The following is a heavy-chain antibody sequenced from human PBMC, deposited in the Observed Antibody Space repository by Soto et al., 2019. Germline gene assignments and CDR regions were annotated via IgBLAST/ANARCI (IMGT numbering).Heavy chain of an antibody. CDR1: GFTFSNAW. CDR2: IKSKTDGGTT. V-gene: IGHV3-15*01. CDR3: TTAFFCSSTSCPARQ. D-gene: IGHD2-2*01. Sequence: GGSLRLSCAASGFTFSNAWMSWVRQAPGKGLEWVGRIKSKTDGGTTDYAAPVKGRFTSSRDDSKNTLYLQMNSLKTEDTAVYYCTTAFFCSSTSCPARQWGQGTLVTVSS. J-gene: IGHJ4*02.